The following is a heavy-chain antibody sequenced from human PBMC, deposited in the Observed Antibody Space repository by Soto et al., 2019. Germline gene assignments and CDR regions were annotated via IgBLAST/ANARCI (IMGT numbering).Heavy chain of an antibody. CDR1: GYTFTSYS. CDR2: INAGNGNT. Sequence: ASVKVSCKASGYTFTSYSMHWVRQAPGQRLEWMGWINAGNGNTKYSQKFQGRVTITRDTSASTAYMELSSLRSEDTAVYYCARPVAVAGSGYYYYGMDVWGQGTTVTVSS. J-gene: IGHJ6*02. CDR3: ARPVAVAGSGYYYYGMDV. V-gene: IGHV1-3*01. D-gene: IGHD6-19*01.